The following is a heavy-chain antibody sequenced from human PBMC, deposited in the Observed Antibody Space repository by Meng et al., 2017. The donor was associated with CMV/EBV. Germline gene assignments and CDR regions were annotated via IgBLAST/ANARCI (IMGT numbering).Heavy chain of an antibody. CDR2: INHSGST. V-gene: IGHV4-34*01. Sequence: FSGYYWSWIRQPTGKGLEWIGEINHSGSTNYNPSLKSRVTISVDTSKNQFSLKLSSVTAADTAVYYCARGGHYCSSTSCSPLYYLDYWGQGTLVTVSS. CDR1: FSGYY. D-gene: IGHD2-2*01. CDR3: ARGGHYCSSTSCSPLYYLDY. J-gene: IGHJ4*02.